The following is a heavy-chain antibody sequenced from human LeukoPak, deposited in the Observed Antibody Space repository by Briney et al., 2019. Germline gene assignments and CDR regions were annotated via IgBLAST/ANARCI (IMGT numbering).Heavy chain of an antibody. D-gene: IGHD2-2*01. CDR1: GGSFSGYY. CDR3: ARGYNLVVPAAIPWFDP. J-gene: IGHJ5*02. CDR2: INHSGST. Sequence: PSETLSLTCGVYGGSFSGYYWSWIRQPPGKGLEWIGRINHSGSTNYNPSLKSRVTISVDTSKNQFSLKLSSVTAADTAVYYCARGYNLVVPAAIPWFDPWGLGTLVTVSS. V-gene: IGHV4-34*01.